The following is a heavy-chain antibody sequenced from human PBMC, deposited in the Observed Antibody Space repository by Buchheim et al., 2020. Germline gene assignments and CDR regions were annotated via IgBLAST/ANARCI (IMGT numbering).Heavy chain of an antibody. CDR2: ISSSGSTI. CDR3: AAGADIVVVPAARVVGY. V-gene: IGHV3-48*03. D-gene: IGHD2-2*01. CDR1: VLTFSSYE. Sequence: EVLLVESGGGLVQPGGSLRLSCVASVLTFSSYEMNCVRQAPGKGLEWVSYISSSGSTIYYADSVKGRFTISRDNAKNSLYLQMNSLRAEDTAVYYCAAGADIVVVPAARVVGYWGQGTL. J-gene: IGHJ4*02.